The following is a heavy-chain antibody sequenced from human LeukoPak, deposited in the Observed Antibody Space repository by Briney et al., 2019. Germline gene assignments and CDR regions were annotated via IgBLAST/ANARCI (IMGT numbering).Heavy chain of an antibody. CDR1: GGSFSGYY. V-gene: IGHV4-34*01. J-gene: IGHJ4*02. CDR2: INHSGST. CDR3: ARERSFYGDLT. D-gene: IGHD4-17*01. Sequence: PSETLSLTCAVYGGSFSGYYWSWIRQPPGKGLEWIGEINHSGSTNYNPSLKSRVTISVDTSKNQFSLKLTSVTAADTAVYYCARERSFYGDLTWGQGTLVTVSS.